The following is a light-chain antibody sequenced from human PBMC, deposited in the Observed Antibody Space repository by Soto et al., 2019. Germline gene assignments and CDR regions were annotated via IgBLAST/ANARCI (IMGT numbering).Light chain of an antibody. CDR3: QQYDTWPRT. J-gene: IGKJ1*01. CDR2: GAS. V-gene: IGKV3-15*01. Sequence: EIVMTQSPASLSVPPGERATLSCRASQRVSSNFAWYLQKPGQAPRLLIYGASTRATAVPARFTASGSGTECTLTLSSLQSDDFGVYYCQQYDTWPRTFGQGTKVEIK. CDR1: QRVSSN.